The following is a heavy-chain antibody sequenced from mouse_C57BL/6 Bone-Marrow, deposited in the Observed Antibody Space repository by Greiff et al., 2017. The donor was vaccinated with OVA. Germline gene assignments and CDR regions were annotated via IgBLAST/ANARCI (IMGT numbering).Heavy chain of an antibody. CDR3: ARHYGSSYGWYFDV. CDR1: GYTFTSYG. Sequence: VKLMESGAELARPGASVKLSCKASGYTFTSYGISWVKQRTGQGLEWIGEIYPRSGNTYYNEKFKGKATLTADKSSSTAYMELRSLTSEDSAVYFCARHYGSSYGWYFDVWGTGTTVTVSS. CDR2: IYPRSGNT. J-gene: IGHJ1*03. D-gene: IGHD1-1*01. V-gene: IGHV1-81*01.